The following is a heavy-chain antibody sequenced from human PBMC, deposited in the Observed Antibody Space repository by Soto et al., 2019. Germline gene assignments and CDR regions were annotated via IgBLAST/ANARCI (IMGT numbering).Heavy chain of an antibody. V-gene: IGHV3-30-3*01. D-gene: IGHD2-15*01. J-gene: IGHJ1*01. Sequence: QVQLVESGGGVVQPGRSLRLSCAASGFTCSSYAMHWVRQAPGKGLEWVAVISYDGSNKYYADSVKGRFTISRDNSKNTLYLQMNSLRAEDTAVYYCARDIGYCSGGSCDTLSYFQHWGQGTLVIVSS. CDR3: ARDIGYCSGGSCDTLSYFQH. CDR2: ISYDGSNK. CDR1: GFTCSSYA.